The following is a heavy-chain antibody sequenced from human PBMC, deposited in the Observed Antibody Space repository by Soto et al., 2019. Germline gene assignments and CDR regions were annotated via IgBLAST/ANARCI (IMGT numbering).Heavy chain of an antibody. CDR1: GVTFRSDA. V-gene: IGHV3-23*01. Sequence: GGSLRLPWAASGVTFRSDAMSWVRQALGKGLEWVSAISGSGGSTYYADTVKGRLTISRDNSKNTLYLQMNSLRAEDTAVYYCAKDSLSLDYYDSSGYYYSFWYFDYWGQGT. J-gene: IGHJ4*02. CDR2: ISGSGGST. CDR3: AKDSLSLDYYDSSGYYYSFWYFDY. D-gene: IGHD3-22*01.